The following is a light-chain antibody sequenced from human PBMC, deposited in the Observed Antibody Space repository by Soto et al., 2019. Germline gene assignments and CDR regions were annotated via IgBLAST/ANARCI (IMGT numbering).Light chain of an antibody. Sequence: QLVLTQPPSASGAPGQRVTMSCSGSTSNIGSNTVNWYQQLPGTAPRLLMYSDSQRPSGVPDRFSGSKSGSSASLAISGLLSEDEADYYCATWDDSLNMGVFGGGTKVTVL. CDR2: SDS. CDR3: ATWDDSLNMGV. V-gene: IGLV1-44*01. CDR1: TSNIGSNT. J-gene: IGLJ3*02.